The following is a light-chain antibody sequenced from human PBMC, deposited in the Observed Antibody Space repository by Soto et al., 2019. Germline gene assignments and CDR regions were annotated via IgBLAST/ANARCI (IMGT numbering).Light chain of an antibody. CDR3: QSTDISLTGFSV. Sequence: QSVLTQPPSVFGAPGQRVTISCTGSNSNIGAGYDVHWYQQLPGRAPKLLIYGNSKRPSGVPDRFSASKSGTSASLAITGLQAEDEADYYCQSTDISLTGFSVFGTGTKLTVL. CDR1: NSNIGAGYD. V-gene: IGLV1-40*01. CDR2: GNS. J-gene: IGLJ1*01.